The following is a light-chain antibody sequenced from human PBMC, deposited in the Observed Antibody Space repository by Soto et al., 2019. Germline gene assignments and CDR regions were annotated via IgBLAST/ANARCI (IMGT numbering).Light chain of an antibody. V-gene: IGKV3D-7*01. CDR3: QHDYNLLT. Sequence: EIVLTQSPGTLSSSPGERATLSCRASQSVRSNYLAWYQQKPGQAPGLLIYGASTRATAIPARFSGSGSGTDFTLTVSSLQPEDFAVYYCQHDYNLLTFGGGTKVDI. CDR1: QSVRSNY. J-gene: IGKJ4*01. CDR2: GAS.